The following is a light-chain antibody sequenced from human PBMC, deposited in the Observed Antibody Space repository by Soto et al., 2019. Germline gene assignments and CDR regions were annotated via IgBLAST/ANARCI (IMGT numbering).Light chain of an antibody. Sequence: ETVLTQSPATMSLSPGDRVTLSCRASQGIYNYLGWYQQKPGQTPRLLIFDASHRATAIPARFSGSVSGTDFTLTISSLEPEDFAVYYCQQRGNWPITFGQGTRLEIK. CDR3: QQRGNWPIT. CDR2: DAS. J-gene: IGKJ5*01. V-gene: IGKV3D-11*01. CDR1: QGIYNY.